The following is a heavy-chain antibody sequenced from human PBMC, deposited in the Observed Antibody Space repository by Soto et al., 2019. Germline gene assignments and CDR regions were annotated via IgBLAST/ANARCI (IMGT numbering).Heavy chain of an antibody. CDR1: GYTFTSYA. CDR3: ARDLGIAGDY. D-gene: IGHD6-13*01. V-gene: IGHV1-3*01. J-gene: IGHJ4*02. Sequence: QVQLVQSGAEVKKPGASVKVSCKASGYTFTSYAMHWVRQAPGQRLEWLGWINAGNGNTKYSQKLQGRVTITRDTSARTDYMELSSLRSEDTAVYYCARDLGIAGDYCGQGTLVTVS. CDR2: INAGNGNT.